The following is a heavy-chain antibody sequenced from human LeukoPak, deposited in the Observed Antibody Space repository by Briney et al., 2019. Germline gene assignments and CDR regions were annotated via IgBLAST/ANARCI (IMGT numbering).Heavy chain of an antibody. CDR3: ARATMVRGVGYYGMDV. CDR1: GGTFSSYA. J-gene: IGHJ6*02. V-gene: IGHV1-69*13. Sequence: ASVKVSCKASGGTFSSYAISWVRQAPGQGLEWMGGIIPIFGTANYVQKFQGRVTITADESTSTAYMELSSLRSEDTAVYYCARATMVRGVGYYGMDVWGQGTTVTVSS. CDR2: IIPIFGTA. D-gene: IGHD3-10*01.